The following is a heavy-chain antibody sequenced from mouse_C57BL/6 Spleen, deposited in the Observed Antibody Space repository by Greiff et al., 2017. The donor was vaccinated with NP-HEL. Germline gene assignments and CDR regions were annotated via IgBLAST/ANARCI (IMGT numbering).Heavy chain of an antibody. Sequence: VQLQQSGPELVKPGASVKIPCKASGYTFTDYNMDWVKQSHGKSLEWIGDINPNNGGTIYNQKFKGKATLTVDKSSSTAYMELRSLTSEDTAVYYCARGAYDYLDYWGQGTTLTVSS. J-gene: IGHJ2*01. V-gene: IGHV1-18*01. CDR3: ARGAYDYLDY. D-gene: IGHD2-3*01. CDR1: GYTFTDYN. CDR2: INPNNGGT.